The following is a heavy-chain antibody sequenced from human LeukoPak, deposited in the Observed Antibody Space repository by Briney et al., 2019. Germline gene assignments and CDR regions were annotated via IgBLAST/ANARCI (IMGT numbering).Heavy chain of an antibody. CDR1: GASVSSYF. V-gene: IGHV4-59*08. CDR2: SYYSGDT. J-gene: IGHJ4*02. Sequence: SETLSLTCTVSGASVSSYFWSWIRQPPGKGLEWIGYSYYSGDTNYNPSLKSRVTISVDTSKNQFSLKLSSVTAADTAVYYCARTPDYWGQGTLVTVSS. CDR3: ARTPDY.